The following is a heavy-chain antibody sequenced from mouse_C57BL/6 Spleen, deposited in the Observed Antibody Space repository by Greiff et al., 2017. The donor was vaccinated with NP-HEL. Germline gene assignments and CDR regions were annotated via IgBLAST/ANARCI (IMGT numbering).Heavy chain of an antibody. CDR1: GYAFSSSW. D-gene: IGHD2-12*01. Sequence: VKLQESGPELVKPGASVKISCKASGYAFSSSWMNWVKQRPGKGLEWIGRIYPGDGDTNYNEKFKSKATLTVDKSSSTAYMQLSSLTSEDSAVYYCARGMLRGYFDVWGTGTTVTVSS. CDR2: IYPGDGDT. CDR3: ARGMLRGYFDV. J-gene: IGHJ1*03. V-gene: IGHV1-82*01.